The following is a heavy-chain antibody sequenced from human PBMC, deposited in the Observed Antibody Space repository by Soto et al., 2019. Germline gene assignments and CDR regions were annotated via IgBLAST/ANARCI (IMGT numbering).Heavy chain of an antibody. D-gene: IGHD5-12*01. V-gene: IGHV3-30-3*01. CDR2: ISYDGSNK. CDR3: AREWH. J-gene: IGHJ4*02. Sequence: QVQLVESGGGVVQPGRSLRLSCAASGFTFSSYAMHWVRQAPGKGLEWVAVISYDGSNKYYADSVKGRFTISRDNSKNPLYLQMNSLRAEDTAVYYCAREWHWGQGTLVTVSS. CDR1: GFTFSSYA.